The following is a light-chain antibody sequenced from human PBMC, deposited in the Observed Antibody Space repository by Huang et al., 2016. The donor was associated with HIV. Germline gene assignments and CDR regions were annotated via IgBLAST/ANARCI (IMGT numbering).Light chain of an antibody. V-gene: IGKV3-15*01. CDR3: QQYDIWPPWT. J-gene: IGKJ1*01. CDR2: GSS. CDR1: QNVGSK. Sequence: EVVMTQSPGTLSVSPGERATLSCRASQNVGSKLAWSQQKPGQAPRLLSFGSSTRADDIPARFSGSGSGTDFTLTISSLQSEDFAVYYCQQYDIWPPWTFGQGTKVEIK.